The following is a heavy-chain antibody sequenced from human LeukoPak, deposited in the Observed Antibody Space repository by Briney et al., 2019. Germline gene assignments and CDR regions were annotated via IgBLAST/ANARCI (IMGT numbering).Heavy chain of an antibody. CDR2: ISAEGSSA. D-gene: IGHD5-24*01. J-gene: IGHJ4*02. CDR3: AKDRNAWPTNFDS. V-gene: IGHV3-74*01. Sequence: TGGSLRLSCAASGFDFSNVWMHWVRQVPGKGLVWVSRISAEGSSANYADSVKGRFSISRDNSKNTLYLRMNSLRAEDTAVYYCAKDRNAWPTNFDSWGQGTLVTVSA. CDR1: GFDFSNVW.